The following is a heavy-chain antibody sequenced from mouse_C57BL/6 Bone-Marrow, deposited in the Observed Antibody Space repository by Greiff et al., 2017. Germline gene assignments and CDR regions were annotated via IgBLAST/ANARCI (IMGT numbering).Heavy chain of an antibody. CDR3: ARRTITTVVAHYYAMDD. CDR2: ISSGGSYT. D-gene: IGHD1-1*01. V-gene: IGHV5-6*01. J-gene: IGHJ4*01. CDR1: GFTFSSYG. Sequence: EVQLVESGGDLVKPGGSLKLSCAASGFTFSSYGMSWVRQTPDKRLEWVATISSGGSYTYYPDSVKGRFTISRDNAKNTLYLQMSSLKSEDTAMYYCARRTITTVVAHYYAMDDWGQGTSVTVSS.